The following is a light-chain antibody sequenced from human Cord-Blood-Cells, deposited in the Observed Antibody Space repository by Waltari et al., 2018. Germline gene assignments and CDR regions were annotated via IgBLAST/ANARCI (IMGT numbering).Light chain of an antibody. J-gene: IGKJ1*01. Sequence: DIVMTQSPDSLAVSLGERATINCKSCQSVLYSSNNKNDLAWYQQKPGQPPKLLMYWASTREAGVPDRFSGSGSGTDFTLTISSLQAEDVAVYYCQQYYSTPWTFGQGTKVEIK. V-gene: IGKV4-1*01. CDR2: WAS. CDR3: QQYYSTPWT. CDR1: QSVLYSSNNKND.